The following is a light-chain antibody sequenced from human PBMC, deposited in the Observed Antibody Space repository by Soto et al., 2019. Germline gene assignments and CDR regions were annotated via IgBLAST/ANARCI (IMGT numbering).Light chain of an antibody. CDR1: NSNLGAGYY. CDR3: QAYDYSLTAFV. CDR2: GNS. J-gene: IGLJ3*02. V-gene: IGLV1-40*01. Sequence: QSVLTQPPSVSGAPGQRVTISCTGTNSNLGAGYYVHWYQQLPGSAPKLLLFGNSKRPSGVPERFSCSKSGTSASLAITGLQAEDEADYYCQAYDYSLTAFVFGGGTKLTVL.